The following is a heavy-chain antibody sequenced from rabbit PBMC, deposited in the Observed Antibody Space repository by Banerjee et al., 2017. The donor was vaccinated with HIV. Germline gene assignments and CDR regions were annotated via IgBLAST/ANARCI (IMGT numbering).Heavy chain of an antibody. CDR2: INTSSGNA. CDR3: ARGIRWLGWAAEYYFDL. J-gene: IGHJ4*01. Sequence: QSLEESGGGLFQPGGSLALTCTASGFSFSNKCVMCWVRQAPGKGLEWIACINTSSGNAVYANWAKGRFTISKTSSTTVTLQMTSLTAADTATYFCARGIRWLGWAAEYYFDLWGPGTLVTVS. D-gene: IGHD4-1*01. CDR1: GFSFSNKCV. V-gene: IGHV1S40*01.